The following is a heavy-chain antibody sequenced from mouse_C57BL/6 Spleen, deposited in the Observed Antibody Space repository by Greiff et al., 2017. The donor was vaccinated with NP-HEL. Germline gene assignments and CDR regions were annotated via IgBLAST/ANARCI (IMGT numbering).Heavy chain of an antibody. CDR3: ARDAYYYGSSYRVWYFDV. D-gene: IGHD1-1*01. Sequence: DVHLVESEGGLVQPGSSMKLSCTASGFTFSDYYMAWVRQVPEKGLEWVANINYDGSSTYYLDSLKSRFIISRDNAKNILYLQMSSLKSEDTATYYCARDAYYYGSSYRVWYFDVWGTGTTVTVSS. CDR2: INYDGSST. CDR1: GFTFSDYY. J-gene: IGHJ1*03. V-gene: IGHV5-16*01.